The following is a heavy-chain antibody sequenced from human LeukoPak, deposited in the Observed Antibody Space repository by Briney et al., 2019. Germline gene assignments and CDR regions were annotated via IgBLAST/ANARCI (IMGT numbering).Heavy chain of an antibody. V-gene: IGHV3-23*01. Sequence: PGGSLRLSCAASGFTFNNYAMSWVRKAPGKGPEWVSGISSGGTTPYADSVKGRFTFSRDNSKSTLYLQMNSLRVEDTAVYYCAKELGAAGEPYFDDWGQGTLVTVSS. CDR1: GFTFNNYA. J-gene: IGHJ4*02. D-gene: IGHD6-13*01. CDR2: ISSGGTT. CDR3: AKELGAAGEPYFDD.